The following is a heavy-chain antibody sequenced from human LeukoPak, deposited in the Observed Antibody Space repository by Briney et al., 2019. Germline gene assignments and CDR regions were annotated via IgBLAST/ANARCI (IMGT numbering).Heavy chain of an antibody. J-gene: IGHJ4*02. D-gene: IGHD4-17*01. CDR2: FTHHGRT. CDR1: GGSLSGYF. CDR3: AILYGDYSDFDY. V-gene: IGHV4-34*01. Sequence: SETLSLTCAVYGGSLSGYFWSWIRQPPGKGLEWIGEFTHHGRTNYNPSLKSRVTMSVDTSKDQFSLKLSSVTAADTAVYYCAILYGDYSDFDYWGQGTLVTVSS.